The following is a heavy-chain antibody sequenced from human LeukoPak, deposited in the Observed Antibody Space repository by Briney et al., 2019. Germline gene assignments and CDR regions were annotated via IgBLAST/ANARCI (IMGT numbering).Heavy chain of an antibody. CDR3: ARDGYSSGWYGYFQH. Sequence: SETLSLTCTVSGGSISSSSYYWGWIRQPPGKGLEWVGSIYYSGSTYYNPSLKSRVTISVDTSKNQFSLKLSSVTAADTAVYYCARDGYSSGWYGYFQHWGQGTLVTVSS. CDR1: GGSISSSSYY. CDR2: IYYSGST. V-gene: IGHV4-39*07. D-gene: IGHD6-13*01. J-gene: IGHJ1*01.